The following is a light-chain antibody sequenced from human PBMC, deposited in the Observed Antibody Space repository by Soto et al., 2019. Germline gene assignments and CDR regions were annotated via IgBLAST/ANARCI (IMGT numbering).Light chain of an antibody. CDR3: QKYGSSPWT. Sequence: EIVLTRSPGTLALSPGERATLSCRASQSVSSTYLAWYQQKTGQAPRILIYDVSSRATGIPDRLSGSGSGTDLNLTISSLEPEDFAVYYCQKYGSSPWTCGQGTKVDIK. J-gene: IGKJ1*01. V-gene: IGKV3-20*01. CDR2: DVS. CDR1: QSVSSTY.